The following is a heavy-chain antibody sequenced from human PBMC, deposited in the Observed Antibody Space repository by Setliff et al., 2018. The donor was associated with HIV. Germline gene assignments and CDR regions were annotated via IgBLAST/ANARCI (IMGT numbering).Heavy chain of an antibody. CDR2: IYYSGST. D-gene: IGHD3-22*01. CDR3: ARHVARFDYDTGGYYVSHFDY. V-gene: IGHV4-39*01. J-gene: IGHJ4*02. CDR1: GGSISSSNYY. Sequence: SETLSLTCTVSGGSISSSNYYWGWIRQPPGKGLEWIGSIYYSGSTNYNPSLKSRVTISVDTSKNQFSLKLSSVTAADTAIYYCARHVARFDYDTGGYYVSHFDYWGQGTQVTVSS.